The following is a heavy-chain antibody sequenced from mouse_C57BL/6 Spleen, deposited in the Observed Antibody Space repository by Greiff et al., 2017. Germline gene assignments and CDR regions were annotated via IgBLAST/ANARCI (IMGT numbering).Heavy chain of an antibody. J-gene: IGHJ3*01. D-gene: IGHD1-1*01. CDR1: GYAFSSYW. V-gene: IGHV1-80*01. CDR2: IYPGDGDT. Sequence: QVQLKQSGAELVKPGASVKISCKASGYAFSSYWMNWVKQRPGKGLEWIGQIYPGDGDTNYNGKFKGKATLTADKSSSTAYMQLSSLTSEDSAVYFCARNGGYYGSSYSAWFAYWGQGTLVTVSA. CDR3: ARNGGYYGSSYSAWFAY.